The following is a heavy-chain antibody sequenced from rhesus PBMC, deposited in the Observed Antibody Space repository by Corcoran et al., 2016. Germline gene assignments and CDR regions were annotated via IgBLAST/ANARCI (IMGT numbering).Heavy chain of an antibody. Sequence: QVQLQESGPGLVKPSETLSLTSAVSGASISSYWWSWLRQPPGKGREGIGGINGNSGSTYYNPSRKSRVTISKDASTNQFSLKLSSVTAADTAVYYCAKDLGIGVIIKVGNSLDVWGRGVLVTVSS. D-gene: IGHD3-22*01. J-gene: IGHJ5-2*02. CDR3: AKDLGIGVIIKVGNSLDV. CDR1: GASISSYW. V-gene: IGHV4-80*01. CDR2: INGNSGST.